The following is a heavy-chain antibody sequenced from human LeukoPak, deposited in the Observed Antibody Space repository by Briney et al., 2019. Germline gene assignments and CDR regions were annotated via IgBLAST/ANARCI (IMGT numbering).Heavy chain of an antibody. CDR3: ARDIVSGSGSLDY. CDR1: RFSFSNYW. CDR2: VKSDGSNP. D-gene: IGHD3-10*01. J-gene: IGHJ4*02. V-gene: IGHV3-74*01. Sequence: QPGGSLRLSFAASRFSFSNYWMDSVRQAPGKGLVWVSRVKSDGSNPSYADSVKGRFTISRDNAENMLYLQMNTLGAEDTAVYYCARDIVSGSGSLDYWGQGTLVTVSS.